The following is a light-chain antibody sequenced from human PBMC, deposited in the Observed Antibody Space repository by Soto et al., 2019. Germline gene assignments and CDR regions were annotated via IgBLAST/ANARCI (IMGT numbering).Light chain of an antibody. CDR2: DAS. V-gene: IGKV4-1*01. J-gene: IGKJ4*01. CDR1: QSVLYSSNNKNY. Sequence: DIVMTQSPDSLAVSLGERATINCKSSQSVLYSSNNKNYLAWYQQKPGQAPRLLIHDASTTATGLPVRFSGGGSGTEFTLTISSLQSEDLAVYYCQQYNNWPLTFGGGTKVDIK. CDR3: QQYNNWPLT.